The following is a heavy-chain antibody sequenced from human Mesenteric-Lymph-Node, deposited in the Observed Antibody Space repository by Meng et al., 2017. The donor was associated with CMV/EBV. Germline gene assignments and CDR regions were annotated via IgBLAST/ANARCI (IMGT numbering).Heavy chain of an antibody. CDR2: IKSKTDGGTT. V-gene: IGHV3-15*01. CDR1: KFTFNNYK. Sequence: GESLKISCAASKFTFNNYKMNWVRQAPGKGLEWVGRIKSKTDGGTTDYAAPVKGRFTISRDDSKNTLYLQMNSLKTEDTAVYYCTTPYHCSSTSCYNPFDYWGQGTLVTVSS. J-gene: IGHJ4*02. D-gene: IGHD2-2*02. CDR3: TTPYHCSSTSCYNPFDY.